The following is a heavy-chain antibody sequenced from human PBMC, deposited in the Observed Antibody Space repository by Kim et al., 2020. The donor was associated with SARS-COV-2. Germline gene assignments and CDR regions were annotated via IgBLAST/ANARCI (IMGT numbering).Heavy chain of an antibody. CDR1: GFTFSSYG. CDR2: ISYDGSNK. V-gene: IGHV3-30*18. D-gene: IGHD3-3*01. J-gene: IGHJ5*02. CDR3: AKVPEIFGVVPPFRDDNWFDP. Sequence: GGSLRLSCAASGFTFSSYGMHWVRQAPGKGLEWVAVISYDGSNKYYADSVKGRFTISRDNSKNTLYLQMNSLRAEDTAVYYCAKVPEIFGVVPPFRDDNWFDPWGQGTLVTVSS.